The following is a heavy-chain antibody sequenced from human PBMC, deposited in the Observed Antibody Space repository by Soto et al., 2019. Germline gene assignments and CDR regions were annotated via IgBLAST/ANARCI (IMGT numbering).Heavy chain of an antibody. CDR2: IYYSGST. V-gene: IGHV4-59*01. J-gene: IGHJ3*02. CDR3: ARVITIFGVGGDAFDI. CDR1: GGSISSYY. D-gene: IGHD3-3*01. Sequence: QVQLQESGPELVKPSETLSLTCTVSGGSISSYYWSWIRQPPGKGLEWIGYIYYSGSTNYNPSLKSRVTISVDTSKNQFSLKLSSVTAADTAVYYCARVITIFGVGGDAFDIWGQGTMVTVSS.